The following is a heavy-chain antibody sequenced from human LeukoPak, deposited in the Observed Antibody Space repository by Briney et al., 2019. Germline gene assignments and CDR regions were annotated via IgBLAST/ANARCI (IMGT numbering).Heavy chain of an antibody. CDR2: LNPQTGDT. D-gene: IGHD3-3*01. CDR3: ARDAPGSGVTIFGVVIINNNWFDP. CDR1: GYAFSAYY. V-gene: IGHV1-2*02. J-gene: IGHJ5*02. Sequence: ASVKVSCKASGYAFSAYYMHWVRQAPGQGLEWMGWLNPQTGDTHFAQKFQGRVTFTRDTSISTAYMELSRLRSDDTAVYYCARDAPGSGVTIFGVVIINNNWFDPWGQGTLVTVSS.